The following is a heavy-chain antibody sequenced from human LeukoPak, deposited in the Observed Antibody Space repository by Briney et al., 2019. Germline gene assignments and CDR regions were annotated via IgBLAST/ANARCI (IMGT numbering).Heavy chain of an antibody. CDR3: ASSSSSSQFDY. V-gene: IGHV1-18*01. J-gene: IGHJ4*02. CDR2: ISAYNGNT. D-gene: IGHD6-6*01. CDR1: GYTFTSYG. Sequence: ASVKVSCKASGYTFTSYGISWMRQAPGQGLAWMGWISAYNGNTNYAQKLQGRVTITRDTSASTAYMELSSLRSEDTAVYYCASSSSSSQFDYWGQGTLVTVSS.